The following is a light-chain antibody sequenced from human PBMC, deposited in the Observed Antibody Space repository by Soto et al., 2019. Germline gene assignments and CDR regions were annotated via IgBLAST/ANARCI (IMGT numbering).Light chain of an antibody. Sequence: EIVLTQSPGTLSLSPGERATLSCRASQSVSSSYLAWFQQKPGQAPRVLIYGTSSRATGIPDRFSGSGSGTDFTLTISRLEPEEFAVYYCQWYGSSPRTFGQGTKVEIK. CDR1: QSVSSSY. V-gene: IGKV3-20*01. CDR3: QWYGSSPRT. J-gene: IGKJ1*01. CDR2: GTS.